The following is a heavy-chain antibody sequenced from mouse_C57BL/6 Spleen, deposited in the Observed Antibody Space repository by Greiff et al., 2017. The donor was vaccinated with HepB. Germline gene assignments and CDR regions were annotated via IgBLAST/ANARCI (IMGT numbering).Heavy chain of an antibody. CDR1: GYTFTGYW. J-gene: IGHJ4*01. D-gene: IGHD3-2*02. CDR3: ARDSSGYEDY. CDR2: ILPGSGST. V-gene: IGHV1-9*01. Sequence: VQRVESGAELMKPGASVKLSCKATGYTFTGYWIEWVKHRPGHGLEWIGEILPGSGSTNYNDKFKGKATFTVDTSSNTAYMQLSSLTTEDSAIYYCARDSSGYEDYWGQGTSVTVSS.